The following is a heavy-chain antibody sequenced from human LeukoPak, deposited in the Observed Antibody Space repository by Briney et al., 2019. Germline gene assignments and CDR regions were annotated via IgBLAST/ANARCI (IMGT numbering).Heavy chain of an antibody. Sequence: PSETLSLTCAVYGGSFNNHYWSWFRQPPGKGLEWIGEINHSGSTNYNPSLKSRVTISVDTSKNQFSLKLSSVTAADTAVYYCARWGAPGFDIWGQGTMVTVSS. CDR1: GGSFNNHY. V-gene: IGHV4-34*01. D-gene: IGHD3-16*01. CDR3: ARWGAPGFDI. J-gene: IGHJ3*02. CDR2: INHSGST.